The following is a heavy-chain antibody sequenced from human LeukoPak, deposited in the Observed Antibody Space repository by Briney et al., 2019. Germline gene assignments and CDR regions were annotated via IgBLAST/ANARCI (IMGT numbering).Heavy chain of an antibody. D-gene: IGHD3-22*01. CDR1: GYTFTSHA. J-gene: IGHJ4*02. Sequence: ASVKVSCKASGYTFTSHAMNWVRQAPGQGLEWMGWINTNTGNPTYAQGFTGRFVFSLDTSVSTAYLQISSLKAEDTAVYYCARGTYYYDSSGYQFDYWGQGTLLTASS. CDR2: INTNTGNP. CDR3: ARGTYYYDSSGYQFDY. V-gene: IGHV7-4-1*02.